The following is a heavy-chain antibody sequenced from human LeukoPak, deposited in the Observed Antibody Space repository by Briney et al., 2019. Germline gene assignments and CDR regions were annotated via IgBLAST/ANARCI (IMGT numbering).Heavy chain of an antibody. V-gene: IGHV3-48*01. Sequence: GGSLRLSCAASGFSFSSYNMIWVRQAPGKGLEWISYITSSSDTIYYADSAKGRFTISRDNAKNSLFLQMNTLRAEDTAVYYCARINPAVYPEGSWGQGTLVTVSS. J-gene: IGHJ5*02. CDR1: GFSFSSYN. CDR3: ARINPAVYPEGS. CDR2: ITSSSDTI. D-gene: IGHD6-19*01.